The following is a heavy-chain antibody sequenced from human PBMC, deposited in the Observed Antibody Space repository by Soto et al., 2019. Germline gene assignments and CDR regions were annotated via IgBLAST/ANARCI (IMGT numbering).Heavy chain of an antibody. CDR1: GGSISSYY. CDR2: IYYSGST. CDR3: ARDGLYCGGDCYDSPAFDI. V-gene: IGHV4-59*01. D-gene: IGHD2-21*02. Sequence: QVQLQESGPGLVKPSETLSLTRTVSGGSISSYYWSWIRQPPGKGLEWIGYIYYSGSTNYNPSLKSRVTISVDTSKNQFSLKLSSVTAADTAVYYCARDGLYCGGDCYDSPAFDIWAKGQWSPSLQ. J-gene: IGHJ3*02.